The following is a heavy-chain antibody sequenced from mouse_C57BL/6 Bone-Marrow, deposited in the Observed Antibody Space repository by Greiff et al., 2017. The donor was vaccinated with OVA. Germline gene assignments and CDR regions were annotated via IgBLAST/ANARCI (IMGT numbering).Heavy chain of an antibody. CDR3: ASGYYGIDY. D-gene: IGHD1-1*02. V-gene: IGHV1-69*01. CDR1: VYTFTSYW. J-gene: IGHJ2*01. CDR2: IDPSDSYT. Sequence: QVQLQQPGAELVMPGASVKLSCKASVYTFTSYWMHWVKQRPGQGLEWIGEIDPSDSYTNYNQKFKGKSTLTVDKSSSTAYMQLSSLTSEDSAVYYCASGYYGIDYWGQGTTLTVSS.